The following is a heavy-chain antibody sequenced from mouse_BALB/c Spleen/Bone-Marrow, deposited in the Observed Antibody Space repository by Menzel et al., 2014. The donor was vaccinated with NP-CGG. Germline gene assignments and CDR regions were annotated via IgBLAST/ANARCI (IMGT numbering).Heavy chain of an antibody. Sequence: QVQLQQSGAELVKPGASVKLSCKASGYTFTSYWMHWVKQRPGQGLEWIGEINPSNGRTNYNEKFKSKATLTVDKSSSTAYMQLSSLTSEDSAACYCARCYYGNYFDYWGQGTTLTVSS. D-gene: IGHD2-1*01. CDR1: GYTFTSYW. J-gene: IGHJ2*01. CDR2: INPSNGRT. V-gene: IGHV1S81*02. CDR3: ARCYYGNYFDY.